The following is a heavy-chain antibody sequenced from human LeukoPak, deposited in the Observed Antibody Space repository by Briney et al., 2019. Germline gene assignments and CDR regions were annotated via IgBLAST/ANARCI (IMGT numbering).Heavy chain of an antibody. Sequence: AGSLRLSCAASGXTVNNNYMSWVRQAPGRGLEWVSVIYAGGSTYYADSVKGRFTISRDNSRNTLYLHMNSLRPEDTAVYYCAKENTGAFDYWGQGTLVTVSS. CDR3: AKENTGAFDY. V-gene: IGHV3-66*02. CDR2: IYAGGST. D-gene: IGHD3-10*01. CDR1: GXTVNNNY. J-gene: IGHJ4*02.